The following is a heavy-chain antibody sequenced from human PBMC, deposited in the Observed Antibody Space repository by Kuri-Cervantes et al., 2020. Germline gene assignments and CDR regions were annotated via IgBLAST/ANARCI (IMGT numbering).Heavy chain of an antibody. CDR2: IYYSGST. CDR3: ASSGSYYYNWFDP. V-gene: IGHV4-39*07. CDR1: GGPISSSSYY. D-gene: IGHD1-26*01. Sequence: SETLSLTCTVSGGPISSSSYYWGWIRQPPGKGLEWIGSIYYSGSTYYNPSLKSRVTISVDTSKNQFSLKLSSVTAADTAVYYCASSGSYYYNWFDPWGQGTLVTVSS. J-gene: IGHJ5*02.